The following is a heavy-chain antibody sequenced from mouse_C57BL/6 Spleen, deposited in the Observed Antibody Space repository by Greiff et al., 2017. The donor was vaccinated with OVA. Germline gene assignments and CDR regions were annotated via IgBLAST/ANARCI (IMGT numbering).Heavy chain of an antibody. CDR2: IDPEDGET. D-gene: IGHD1-1*01. CDR1: GFNIKDYY. J-gene: IGHJ4*01. V-gene: IGHV14-2*01. CDR3: AREDYGDAMDY. Sequence: VQLQQSGAELVKPGASVKFSCTASGFNIKDYYMHWVKQRTEQGLEWIGRIDPEDGETKYAPKFPGKATITADTSSNTAYLQLSSLTSEDTAVYYCAREDYGDAMDYWGQGTSVTGSS.